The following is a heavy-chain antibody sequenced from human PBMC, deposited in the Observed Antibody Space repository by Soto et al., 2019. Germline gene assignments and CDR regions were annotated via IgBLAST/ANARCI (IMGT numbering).Heavy chain of an antibody. Sequence: LKISCKGSGYSFTSYWISWVHKMPGKGLEWMGRIDPSDSYTNYSPSFQGHVTISADKSISTAYLQWSSLKASDTAMYYCARQTTVTTHYYYGMDVWGQGNTVTVSS. V-gene: IGHV5-10-1*01. CDR3: ARQTTVTTHYYYGMDV. J-gene: IGHJ6*02. D-gene: IGHD4-4*01. CDR2: IDPSDSYT. CDR1: GYSFTSYW.